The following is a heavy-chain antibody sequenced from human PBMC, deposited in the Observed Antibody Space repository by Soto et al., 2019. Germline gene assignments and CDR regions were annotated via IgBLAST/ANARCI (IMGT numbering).Heavy chain of an antibody. CDR1: GSTFTSYG. CDR3: ARDQRRNYYDTRRDFEY. Sequence: XSVKVSYKDSGSTFTSYGIRLVRQAPGQGLEWMGWISAYNGNTNYAQKLQVRVTMTTDTSTSTAYMELRSLRSDETAVYYCARDQRRNYYDTRRDFEYWGQGTLVTVSS. D-gene: IGHD3-22*01. J-gene: IGHJ4*02. CDR2: ISAYNGNT. V-gene: IGHV1-18*01.